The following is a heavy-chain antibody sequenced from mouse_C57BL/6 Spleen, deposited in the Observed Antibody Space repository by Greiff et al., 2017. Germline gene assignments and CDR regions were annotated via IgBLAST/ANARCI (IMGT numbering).Heavy chain of an antibody. CDR3: ARWTGTFDY. D-gene: IGHD4-1*01. V-gene: IGHV7-3*01. Sequence: EVKLVESGGGLVQPGGSLSLSCAASGFTFTDYYMSWVRQPPGKALEWLGFIRNKANGYTTEYSASVKGLFTISRDNSQSILYLQMDALRAEDSATYYCARWTGTFDYWGQGTTLTVSS. CDR2: IRNKANGYTT. J-gene: IGHJ2*01. CDR1: GFTFTDYY.